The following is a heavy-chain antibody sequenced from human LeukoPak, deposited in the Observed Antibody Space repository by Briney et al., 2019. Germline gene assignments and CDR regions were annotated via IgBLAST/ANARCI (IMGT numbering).Heavy chain of an antibody. CDR3: ARDDFWSGYPDY. V-gene: IGHV3-66*01. Sequence: PGGSLRLSCAASGFTVSSNYMSWVRQAPGKGLEWVSVIYSGGSTYYADSVKGRFTTSRDNSKNTLYLQMNSLRAEDTAVYYCARDDFWSGYPDYWGQGTLVTVSS. J-gene: IGHJ4*02. D-gene: IGHD3-3*01. CDR1: GFTVSSNY. CDR2: IYSGGST.